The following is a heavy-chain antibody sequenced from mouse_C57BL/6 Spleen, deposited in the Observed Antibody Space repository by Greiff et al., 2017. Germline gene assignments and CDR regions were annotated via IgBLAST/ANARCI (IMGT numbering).Heavy chain of an antibody. CDR2: IGPVSGST. V-gene: IGHV1-77*01. CDR1: GYTFTDYY. CDR3: ASPYYDGGLDY. J-gene: IGHJ2*01. D-gene: IGHD1-1*01. Sequence: VQLQQSGAELVKPGASVKISCKASGYTFTDYYINWVKQRPGQGLEWIGKIGPVSGSTYYNEKFKGKATLTADKSSSTAYMQLSSLTSEDSAVYFCASPYYDGGLDYWGQGTTLTVSS.